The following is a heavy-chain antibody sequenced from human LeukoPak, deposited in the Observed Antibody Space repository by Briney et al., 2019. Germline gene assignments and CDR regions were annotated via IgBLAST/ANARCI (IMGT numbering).Heavy chain of an antibody. D-gene: IGHD1-26*01. CDR2: IRYDGSNK. V-gene: IGHV3-30*02. CDR3: AKDGRSSGSYPSWFDP. Sequence: GGSLRLSCAASGFTFSSYGMHWVRQAPGKGLEWVAFIRYDGSNKYYADSVKGRFTISRDNSKNTLYLQMNSLRAEDTAVYYCAKDGRSSGSYPSWFDPWGQGTLVTVSS. J-gene: IGHJ5*02. CDR1: GFTFSSYG.